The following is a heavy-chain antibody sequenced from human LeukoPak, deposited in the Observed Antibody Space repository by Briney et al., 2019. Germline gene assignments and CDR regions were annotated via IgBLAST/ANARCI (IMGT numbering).Heavy chain of an antibody. CDR1: GVSIFSYY. CDR2: VHYSGST. CDR3: ARVRDSSSTPLGFDP. D-gene: IGHD6-13*01. V-gene: IGHV4-59*01. J-gene: IGHJ5*02. Sequence: SETLSLTCSVSGVSIFSYYWNWIRQPPGKGLEWIGYVHYSGSTNYNPSLKCRVTISVDTSKSQFSLKLSSVTAADTAVYYCARVRDSSSTPLGFDPWGQGTLVTVSS.